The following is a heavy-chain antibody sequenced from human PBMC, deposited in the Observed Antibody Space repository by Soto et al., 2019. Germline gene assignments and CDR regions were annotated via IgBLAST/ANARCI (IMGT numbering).Heavy chain of an antibody. CDR3: AKDGGIVGVVAAIYSHSR. CDR1: GFTFSSYA. V-gene: IGHV3-23*01. J-gene: IGHJ4*02. CDR2: ISGSGGST. Sequence: GGSLRLSCAAPGFTFSSYAMSWVRQAPGKGLEWVSAISGSGGSTYYADSVKGRFTISRDNSKNTLYLQMNSLRAEDTAVYYCAKDGGIVGVVAAIYSHSRWGQGMLVTVS. D-gene: IGHD2-15*01.